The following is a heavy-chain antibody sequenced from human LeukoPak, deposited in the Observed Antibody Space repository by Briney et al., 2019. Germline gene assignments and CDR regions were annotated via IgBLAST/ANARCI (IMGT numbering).Heavy chain of an antibody. Sequence: SETLSLTCTVSSGSISTSNYYWGWVRQPPGKALEWIGNIFYSGSTYYNPSLKSRVTISVDTSKNQFSLKLSSVTAADTAVYYCARVPIAVAGTDYWGQGTLVTVSS. CDR2: IFYSGST. CDR3: ARVPIAVAGTDY. CDR1: SGSISTSNYY. J-gene: IGHJ4*02. V-gene: IGHV4-39*07. D-gene: IGHD6-19*01.